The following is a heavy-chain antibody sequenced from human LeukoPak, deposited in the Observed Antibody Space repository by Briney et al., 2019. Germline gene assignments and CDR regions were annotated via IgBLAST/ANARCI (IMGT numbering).Heavy chain of an antibody. CDR1: GYTFTSYD. D-gene: IGHD2-2*01. J-gene: IGHJ4*02. CDR2: MNPNSGNT. CDR3: ARDPLVVVPAASDY. V-gene: IGHV1-8*01. Sequence: ASVKVSCKASGYTFTSYDINWVRQATGQGLEWMGWMNPNSGNTGYAQKFQGRVTMTRNTSISTAYMELSSLRSEDTAVYYCARDPLVVVPAASDYWGQGTLVTVSS.